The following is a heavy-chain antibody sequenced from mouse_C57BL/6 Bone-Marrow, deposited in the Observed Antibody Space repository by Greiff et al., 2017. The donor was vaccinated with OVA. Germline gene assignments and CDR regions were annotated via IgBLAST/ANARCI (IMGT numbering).Heavy chain of an antibody. CDR1: GFNIKDDY. Sequence: EVQLQQSGAELVRPGASVKLSCTASGFNIKDDYMHWVKQRPEQGLEWIGWIDPENGDTEYASKFQGKATITADTSSNTAYLQLSSLTSEDTAFYYCTTGGSGYSFAYWGQGTLVTVSA. J-gene: IGHJ3*01. CDR3: TTGGSGYSFAY. CDR2: IDPENGDT. V-gene: IGHV14-4*01. D-gene: IGHD3-2*02.